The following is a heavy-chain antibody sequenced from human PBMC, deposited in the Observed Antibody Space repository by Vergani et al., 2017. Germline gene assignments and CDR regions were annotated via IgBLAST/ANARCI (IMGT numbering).Heavy chain of an antibody. CDR2: IWYDGSNK. CDR1: GFTFSSYG. D-gene: IGHD3-10*01. J-gene: IGHJ6*02. V-gene: IGHV3-33*01. CDR3: ARLKGRWFGELLRGMDV. Sequence: QVQLVESGGGVVQPGRSLRLSCAASGFTFSSYGMHWVRQAPGKGLEWVAVIWYDGSNKYYADSVKGRFTISRDNSKNTLYLQMNILRAEDTAVYYCARLKGRWFGELLRGMDVWGQGTTVTVSS.